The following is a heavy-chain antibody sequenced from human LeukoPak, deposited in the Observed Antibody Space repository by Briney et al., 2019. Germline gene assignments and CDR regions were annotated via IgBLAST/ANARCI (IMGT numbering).Heavy chain of an antibody. D-gene: IGHD6-13*01. J-gene: IGHJ4*02. CDR1: GGSISSSSYY. CDR3: ARSNSWYYFDY. CDR2: IYYSGST. Sequence: TSETLSLTCTVSGGSISSSSYYWGWIRQPPGKGLEWIGSIYYSGSTYYNPSLKSRVTISVDTSKNQFSLKLSSVTAADTAVYYCARSNSWYYFDYWGQGTLVTVSS. V-gene: IGHV4-39*01.